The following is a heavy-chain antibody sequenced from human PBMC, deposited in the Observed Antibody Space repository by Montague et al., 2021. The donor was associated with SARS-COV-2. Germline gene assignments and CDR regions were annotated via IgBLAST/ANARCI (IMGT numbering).Heavy chain of an antibody. Sequence: SETLSLTCTVSGGSISSSTYYWGWVRQPPGKRLEWIGRISHSGGTCYNPSLKSRVTISVDTSKNQFSLKLSSVTAADTAVYYCARQENSSGWCKPEAFDIWGQGTMVTVSS. CDR3: ARQENSSGWCKPEAFDI. CDR2: ISHSGGT. V-gene: IGHV4-39*01. CDR1: GGSISSSTYY. D-gene: IGHD6-19*01. J-gene: IGHJ3*02.